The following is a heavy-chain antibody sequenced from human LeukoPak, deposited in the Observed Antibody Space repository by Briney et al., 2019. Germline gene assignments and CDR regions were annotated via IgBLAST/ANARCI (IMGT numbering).Heavy chain of an antibody. V-gene: IGHV3-23*01. J-gene: IGHJ4*02. CDR1: GGSFSGYY. D-gene: IGHD3-22*01. Sequence: ETLSLTCAVYGGSFSGYYWSWVRQAPGKGLEWVSAITSSGGSTYYADSVKGRFTISRDNSKNTLYLQMNSLRAEDTAVYYCANRDIVVVITAGSAAQYWGQGTLVTVSS. CDR3: ANRDIVVVITAGSAAQY. CDR2: ITSSGGST.